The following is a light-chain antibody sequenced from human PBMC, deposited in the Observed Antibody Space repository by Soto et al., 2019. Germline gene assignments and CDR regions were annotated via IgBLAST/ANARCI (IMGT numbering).Light chain of an antibody. V-gene: IGLV1-40*01. CDR3: QSYDSSLRV. CDR1: SSNIGAGYD. J-gene: IGLJ1*01. Sequence: QSVLTQPPSVSEAPGQRVTISCTGSSSNIGAGYDVHWYQQLPGTAPKLLIYGNSNRPSGVPDRFSGSKSGTSASLAITGLQAEDEADYYCQSYDSSLRVFGTGTKVTV. CDR2: GNS.